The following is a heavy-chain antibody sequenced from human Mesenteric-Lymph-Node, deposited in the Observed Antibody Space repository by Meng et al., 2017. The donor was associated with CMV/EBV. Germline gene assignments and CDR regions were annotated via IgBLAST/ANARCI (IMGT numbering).Heavy chain of an antibody. J-gene: IGHJ4*02. Sequence: SGPTLVKPTQTLTLTCTFSGFSLSTSGVGVGWIRQPPGKAPEWLALIYWNDDKRYSPSLKSRLTITKDTSKNQVVLTMTNMDPVDTATYYCARIYDSSGYYSYYFDYWGQGTLVTVSS. CDR1: GFSLSTSGVG. CDR2: IYWNDDK. D-gene: IGHD3-22*01. CDR3: ARIYDSSGYYSYYFDY. V-gene: IGHV2-5*01.